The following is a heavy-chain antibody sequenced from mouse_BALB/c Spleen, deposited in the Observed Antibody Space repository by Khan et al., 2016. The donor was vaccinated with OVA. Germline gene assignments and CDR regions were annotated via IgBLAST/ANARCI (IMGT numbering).Heavy chain of an antibody. V-gene: IGHV5-6*01. CDR2: ISSGADYT. CDR3: ASNLTVSFAY. J-gene: IGHJ3*01. CDR1: GFTFSAYS. D-gene: IGHD4-1*01. Sequence: EVKLVESGGDLVKPGGSLKLSCAASGFTFSAYSMSWVRQTPDKRLEWVATISSGADYTYYPDGVKGRFTISKDNAKHTLYLQMSRLKSEETAMYYCASNLTVSFAYWGEGTLVTVSA.